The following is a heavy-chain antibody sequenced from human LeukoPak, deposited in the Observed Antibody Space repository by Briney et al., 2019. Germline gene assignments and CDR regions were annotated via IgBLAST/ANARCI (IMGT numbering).Heavy chain of an antibody. CDR3: ARDLDYYDSSSYYYDFDY. D-gene: IGHD3-22*01. CDR2: INPNSGGT. V-gene: IGHV1-2*02. Sequence: ASVKVSCKASGYTFTGYYMHWVRQAPGQGLEWMGWINPNSGGTNYAQKFQGRVTMTRDTSISTAYMELSRLRSDDTAVYYCARDLDYYDSSSYYYDFDYWGQGTLVTVSS. CDR1: GYTFTGYY. J-gene: IGHJ4*02.